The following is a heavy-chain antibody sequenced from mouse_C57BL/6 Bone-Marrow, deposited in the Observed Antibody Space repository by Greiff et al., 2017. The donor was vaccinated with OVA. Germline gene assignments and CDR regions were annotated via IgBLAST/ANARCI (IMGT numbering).Heavy chain of an antibody. CDR1: GFTFTDYY. D-gene: IGHD1-1*01. V-gene: IGHV7-3*01. CDR2: IRNKANGYTT. CDR3: ARDPHYYGSSPYFDY. Sequence: EVKLMESGGGLVQPGGSLSLSCAASGFTFTDYYMSWVRQPPGKALEWLGFIRNKANGYTTEYSASVKCRFTISRDNSQSILYLQMNALRAEDSATYCCARDPHYYGSSPYFDYWGQGTTLTVSS. J-gene: IGHJ2*01.